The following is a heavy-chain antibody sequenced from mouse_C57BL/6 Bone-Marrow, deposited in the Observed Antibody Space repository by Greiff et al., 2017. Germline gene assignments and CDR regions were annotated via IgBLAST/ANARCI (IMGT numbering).Heavy chain of an antibody. D-gene: IGHD1-1*01. J-gene: IGHJ1*03. CDR3: ARRYYYGSSYVDFEV. Sequence: VQLQQSGPVLVKPGPSVKISCKASGFTFTDYYMHWVKQSHGKSLEWIGLVYPYNGGTSYNQKFKGKATLTVDTSSSTAYMELNSLTSEYSAVYDCARRYYYGSSYVDFEVWGTGTTVTVSS. CDR2: VYPYNGGT. CDR1: GFTFTDYY. V-gene: IGHV1-36*01.